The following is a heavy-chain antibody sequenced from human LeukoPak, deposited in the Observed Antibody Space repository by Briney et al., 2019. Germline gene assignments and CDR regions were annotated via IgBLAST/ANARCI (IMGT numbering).Heavy chain of an antibody. CDR2: ISAGGST. D-gene: IGHD3-22*01. J-gene: IGHJ4*02. CDR3: AKPYSREGWLLPLYY. CDR1: GFTFSSYA. Sequence: GGSLRLSCAASGFTFSSYAMSWVRQAPGKGLEWVSDISAGGSTNYADSVKGRFTISRDNSKNTLYLQMNSLRAEDTAVYYCAKPYSREGWLLPLYYWGQGTLVTVSS. V-gene: IGHV3-23*01.